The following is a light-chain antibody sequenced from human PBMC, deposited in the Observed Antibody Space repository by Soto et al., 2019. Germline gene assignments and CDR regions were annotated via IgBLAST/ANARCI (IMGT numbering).Light chain of an antibody. CDR2: GPS. CDR1: QSVSSSD. CDR3: QQYARSVT. V-gene: IGKV3-20*01. Sequence: EIVLTQSPGTLSLSPGERATLSCRASQSVSSSDLAWYQQKPGQAPRLLIFGPSIRATGIPDRFSGGGSGTDFTLTISRLEPEDFAVYYCQQYARSVTFGQGTKVEIK. J-gene: IGKJ1*01.